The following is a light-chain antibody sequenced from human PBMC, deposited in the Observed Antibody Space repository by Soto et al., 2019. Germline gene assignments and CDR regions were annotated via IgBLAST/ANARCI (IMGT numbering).Light chain of an antibody. Sequence: QSALTQPASVSGSPGQSITISCTGASSDVADYNYVSWYQQHPGKAPKLMIYEVSNRPSGLSSRFSGSKSGNTASLTISGLQAEDEADYYCSSYPSSSVVFGGGTKVTVL. CDR3: SSYPSSSVV. CDR2: EVS. V-gene: IGLV2-14*01. CDR1: SSDVADYNY. J-gene: IGLJ2*01.